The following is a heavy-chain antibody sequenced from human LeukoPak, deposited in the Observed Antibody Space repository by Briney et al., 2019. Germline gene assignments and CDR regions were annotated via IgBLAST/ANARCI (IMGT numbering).Heavy chain of an antibody. CDR2: INHSGST. V-gene: IGHV4-34*01. CDR3: ASHGSYYSFDY. J-gene: IGHJ4*02. D-gene: IGHD1-26*01. CDR1: GGSFSGYY. Sequence: SETLSLTCAVYGGSFSGYYWSWIRQPPGKGLEWIGEINHSGSTNYNPSLKSRVTISVDTSKNQFSLKLSSVTAADTAVYYCASHGSYYSFDYWGQGTLVTVSS.